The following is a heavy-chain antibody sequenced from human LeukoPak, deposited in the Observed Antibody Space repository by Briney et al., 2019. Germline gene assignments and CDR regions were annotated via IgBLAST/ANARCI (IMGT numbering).Heavy chain of an antibody. CDR2: IIPILGIA. CDR1: GGTFSSYT. CDR3: LHPSSGPSAVDY. D-gene: IGHD3-22*01. Sequence: SVKVSCKASGGTFSSYTISWVRQAPGRGLEWMGRIIPILGIANYAQKFQSRVTITADKSTSTAYMELSSLRSEDTAVYYCLHPSSGPSAVDYWGQGTLVTVSS. J-gene: IGHJ4*02. V-gene: IGHV1-69*02.